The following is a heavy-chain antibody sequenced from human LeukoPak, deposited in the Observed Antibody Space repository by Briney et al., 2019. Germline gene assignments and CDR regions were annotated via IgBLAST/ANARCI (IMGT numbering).Heavy chain of an antibody. Sequence: GASVKVSCKASGYTFTNYGISWVRQAPRQGLEWMGWISAYNGNTNYAQKLQGRVTMTTDTSTSTAYMELRSLRSDDTAVYYCARDSRAYYDSSGYLYYFDYWGQGTLVTVSS. CDR2: ISAYNGNT. CDR1: GYTFTNYG. CDR3: ARDSRAYYDSSGYLYYFDY. J-gene: IGHJ4*02. D-gene: IGHD3-22*01. V-gene: IGHV1-18*01.